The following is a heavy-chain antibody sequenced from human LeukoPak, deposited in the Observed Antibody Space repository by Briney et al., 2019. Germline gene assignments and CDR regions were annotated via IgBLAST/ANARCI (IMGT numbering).Heavy chain of an antibody. V-gene: IGHV1-46*01. J-gene: IGHJ4*02. Sequence: GASVKVSCKASGYTFTSYAMNWVRQAPGQGLEWMGIINPSGGSTSYAQKFQGRVTMTRDMSTSTVYMELSSLRSEDTAVYYCARDMGYYDSSGYSDYWGQGTLVTVSS. D-gene: IGHD3-22*01. CDR3: ARDMGYYDSSGYSDY. CDR1: GYTFTSYA. CDR2: INPSGGST.